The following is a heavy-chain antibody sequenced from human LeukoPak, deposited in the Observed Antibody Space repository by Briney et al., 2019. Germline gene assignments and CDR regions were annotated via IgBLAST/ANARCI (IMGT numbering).Heavy chain of an antibody. J-gene: IGHJ4*02. CDR3: ARGAALKDRALGY. D-gene: IGHD2-15*01. CDR2: IYTSGST. CDR1: GGSISSGSYY. V-gene: IGHV4-61*02. Sequence: KSSQTLSLTCTVSGGSISSGSYYWSWIRQPAGKGLEWIGRIYTSGSTNYNPSLKSRVTISVDTSKNQFSLKLSSVTAADTAVYYCARGAALKDRALGYWGQGTLVTVSS.